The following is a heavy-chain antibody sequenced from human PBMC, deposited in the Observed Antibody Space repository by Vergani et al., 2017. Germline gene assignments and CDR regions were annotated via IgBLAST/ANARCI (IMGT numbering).Heavy chain of an antibody. D-gene: IGHD1-26*01. J-gene: IGHJ6*02. CDR2: IKSKTDGGTT. Sequence: EVQLVESGGGLVKPGGSLRLSCAASGFTFSNAWMSWVRQAPGKGLEWVGRIKSKTDGGTTDYAAPVKGRFTISRDDSKNTLYLQMNSLKTEDTAVYYCTTGRITHSGSYHYYYYGMDVWGQGTTVTVSS. V-gene: IGHV3-15*01. CDR1: GFTFSNAW. CDR3: TTGRITHSGSYHYYYYGMDV.